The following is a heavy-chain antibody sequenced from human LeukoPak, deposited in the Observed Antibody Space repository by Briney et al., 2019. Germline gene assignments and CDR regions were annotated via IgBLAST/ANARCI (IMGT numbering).Heavy chain of an antibody. J-gene: IGHJ4*02. Sequence: AGGSLRLSCAASDSTVNSNYMSWVRQAPGKGLEWVSIIYSGGETYYADSVKGRFTISRDKSKNTLFLRMNSLRVEDTAVYYCARGGAGDYYYFDNWGQGTLVTVSS. CDR3: ARGGAGDYYYFDN. V-gene: IGHV3-53*01. CDR1: DSTVNSNY. D-gene: IGHD4-17*01. CDR2: IYSGGET.